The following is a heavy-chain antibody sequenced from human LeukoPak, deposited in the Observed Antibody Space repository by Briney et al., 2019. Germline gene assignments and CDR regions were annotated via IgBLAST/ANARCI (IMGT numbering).Heavy chain of an antibody. CDR3: ARGGWIDAFDI. J-gene: IGHJ3*02. D-gene: IGHD6-19*01. V-gene: IGHV3-48*03. Sequence: QPGGSLRLSCAASGFTFSSYEMNWVRQAPGKGLEWVSYISSSGSTIYYADSVKGRFTISRDNAKNSLYLQMNSLRAEDTAVYYCARGGWIDAFDIWGQGTMVTVSS. CDR2: ISSSGSTI. CDR1: GFTFSSYE.